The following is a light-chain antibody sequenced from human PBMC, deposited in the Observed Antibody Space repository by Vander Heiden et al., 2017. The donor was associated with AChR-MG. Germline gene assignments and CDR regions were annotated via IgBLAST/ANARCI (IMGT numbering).Light chain of an antibody. CDR1: QSLSNK. Sequence: PGEDVILSCRATQSLSNKFAWFQQHSGQPPRLLVYDTSTRATGVPGRFSGSGSGTDFTLTITGLAPEDFALYYCQQRHSWPRTFGQGTRV. CDR3: QQRHSWPRT. J-gene: IGKJ1*01. CDR2: DTS. V-gene: IGKV3-11*01.